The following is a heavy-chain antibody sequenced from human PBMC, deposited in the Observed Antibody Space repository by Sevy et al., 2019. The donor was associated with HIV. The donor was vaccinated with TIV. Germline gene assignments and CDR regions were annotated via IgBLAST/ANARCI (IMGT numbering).Heavy chain of an antibody. V-gene: IGHV3-23*01. D-gene: IGHD6-19*01. CDR1: GFTFSTYA. Sequence: GGSLRLSCAASGFTFSTYAMSWVRQAPGKGLEWVSGISGSGISIYYAGSVKGRFTISRDNSKNTLILQMNSLRAVDTAIYYCAKELPGYQYDSSGNLDTWGQGRLVTVSS. J-gene: IGHJ5*02. CDR3: AKELPGYQYDSSGNLDT. CDR2: ISGSGISI.